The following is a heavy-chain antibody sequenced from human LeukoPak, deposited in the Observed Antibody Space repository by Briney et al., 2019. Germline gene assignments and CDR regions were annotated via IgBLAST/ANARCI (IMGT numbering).Heavy chain of an antibody. V-gene: IGHV3-30*18. CDR2: IPYDGSNK. J-gene: IGHJ4*02. D-gene: IGHD6-19*01. CDR3: AKDRGSYSSGWTGFDY. Sequence: GGSQRLSCAASGFTFSSYGMHWVRQAPGKGLEWVAVIPYDGSNKYYADSVKGRFTISRDNSKNTLYLQMNSLRAEDTAVYYCAKDRGSYSSGWTGFDYWGQGTLVTVSS. CDR1: GFTFSSYG.